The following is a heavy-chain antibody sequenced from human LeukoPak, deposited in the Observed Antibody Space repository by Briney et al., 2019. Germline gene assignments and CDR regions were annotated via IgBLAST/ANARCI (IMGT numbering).Heavy chain of an antibody. D-gene: IGHD5-18*01. J-gene: IGHJ4*02. V-gene: IGHV3-30-3*01. Sequence: PGGSLRLSCAASGFTFSSYAMEWVRQAPGKGLQWVAFISSDGSNKYYADSVKGRFTISRDNSKNTLYLQMNSLRPEDTAVYYCARVGSSYGPFDYWGQGILVTVSS. CDR3: ARVGSSYGPFDY. CDR2: ISSDGSNK. CDR1: GFTFSSYA.